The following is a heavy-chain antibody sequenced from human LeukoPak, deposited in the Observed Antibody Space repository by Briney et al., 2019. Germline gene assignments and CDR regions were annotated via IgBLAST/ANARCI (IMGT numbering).Heavy chain of an antibody. Sequence: ASVKVSCKASGYTFTSYYMHWVRQAPGQGLEWMGIINPSGGSTSYAQKFQGRVTMTRDTSTSTVYMELSSLRSEDTAVYYCARVPTPSRYSWYDPNYFGYWGQGTLVTVSS. J-gene: IGHJ4*02. D-gene: IGHD1-20*01. CDR2: INPSGGST. V-gene: IGHV1-46*01. CDR3: ARVPTPSRYSWYDPNYFGY. CDR1: GYTFTSYY.